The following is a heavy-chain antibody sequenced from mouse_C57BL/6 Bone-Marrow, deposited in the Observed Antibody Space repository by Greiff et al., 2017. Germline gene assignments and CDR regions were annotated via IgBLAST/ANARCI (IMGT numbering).Heavy chain of an antibody. CDR2: IDPENGDT. J-gene: IGHJ2*01. CDR1: GFNIKDDY. D-gene: IGHD5-1*01. CDR3: TYRGYLYYFDY. V-gene: IGHV14-4*01. Sequence: VQLQQSGAELVRPGASVKLSCTASGFNIKDDYMHWVKQRPEQGLEWIGWIDPENGDTEYASKFQGKATITADTSSNTAYLQLSSLTSEDTAVYYCTYRGYLYYFDYWGQGTTLTVSS.